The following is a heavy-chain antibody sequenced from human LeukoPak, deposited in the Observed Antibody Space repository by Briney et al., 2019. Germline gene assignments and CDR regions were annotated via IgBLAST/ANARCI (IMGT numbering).Heavy chain of an antibody. V-gene: IGHV1-2*02. Sequence: ASVKVSCKASGYTFTGYYIHWVRQAPGQGREWMGWINPNSGGTNYAQKFQGRVTVARDTYISTAYMELSRLGSDDTAVYYCARDNWGRGAVVLPGSLWGQGTLVTVSS. J-gene: IGHJ4*02. CDR1: GYTFTGYY. CDR2: INPNSGGT. D-gene: IGHD6-19*01. CDR3: ARDNWGRGAVVLPGSL.